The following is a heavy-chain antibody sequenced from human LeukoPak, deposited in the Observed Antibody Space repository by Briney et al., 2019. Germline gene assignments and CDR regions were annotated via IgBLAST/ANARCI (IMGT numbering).Heavy chain of an antibody. Sequence: GGSLRLSCAASRFTFSNYGMHWVRQAPGKGLEWVALIWYDGSNKYYADSVRGRFTISRDNSKNTLYLQMKSLRVEDTAVYYCARAGVGAIYYFDYWGQGTLVTVSS. V-gene: IGHV3-33*01. D-gene: IGHD1-26*01. CDR2: IWYDGSNK. CDR1: RFTFSNYG. J-gene: IGHJ4*02. CDR3: ARAGVGAIYYFDY.